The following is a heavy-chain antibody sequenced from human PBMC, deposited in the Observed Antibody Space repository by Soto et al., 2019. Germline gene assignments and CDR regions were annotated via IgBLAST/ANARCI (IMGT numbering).Heavy chain of an antibody. J-gene: IGHJ6*02. CDR3: AKSMGGTANGMDV. CDR1: GFTFSSYA. Sequence: LRLSCASSGFTFSSYAMHWVRQAPGKGLEYVSAISSNGGSTNYANSVKGRFTISRDNSKNSLYLQMNSLRAEDTALYYCAKSMGGTANGMDVWGQGTTVTVSS. CDR2: ISSNGGST. D-gene: IGHD2-15*01. V-gene: IGHV3-64*01.